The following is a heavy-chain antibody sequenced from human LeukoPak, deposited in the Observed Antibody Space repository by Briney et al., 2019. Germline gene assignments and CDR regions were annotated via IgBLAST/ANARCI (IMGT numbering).Heavy chain of an antibody. D-gene: IGHD3-10*01. Sequence: GGSLRLSCSASGFTFSSYGMHWVRQAPGKGLEWVTFIRYSGSNKYYADSVKGRFTISRDNSKNTLYLQMNSLRAEDTAVYYCAKDATYYYDSGNYYYMDVWGKGTTVTVS. CDR3: AKDATYYYDSGNYYYMDV. V-gene: IGHV3-30*02. J-gene: IGHJ6*03. CDR2: IRYSGSNK. CDR1: GFTFSSYG.